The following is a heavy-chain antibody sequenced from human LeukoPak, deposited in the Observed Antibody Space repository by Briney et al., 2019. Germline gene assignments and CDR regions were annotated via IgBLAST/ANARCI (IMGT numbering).Heavy chain of an antibody. V-gene: IGHV1-8*01. J-gene: IGHJ1*01. Sequence: ASVKVSCKASGYTFTNYDINWVRQATGQGLEWMGWMNPNSGNTDYPQKFQGRVTMTRDTSISTAYMGLSSLRSDDTAVYYCARGAKLGPPYFQHWGQGTLVTVSS. CDR2: MNPNSGNT. D-gene: IGHD3-3*02. CDR3: ARGAKLGPPYFQH. CDR1: GYTFTNYD.